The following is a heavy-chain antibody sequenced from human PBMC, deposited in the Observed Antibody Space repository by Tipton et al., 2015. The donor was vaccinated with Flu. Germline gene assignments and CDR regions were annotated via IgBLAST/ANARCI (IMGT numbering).Heavy chain of an antibody. CDR1: GFTVSSNF. CDR3: ARALPDGILGATTRSAFDI. V-gene: IGHV3-53*01. CDR2: IYSGGTT. J-gene: IGHJ3*02. D-gene: IGHD1-26*01. Sequence: QLVQSGGGLIQPGGSLRLACVASGFTVSSNFMSWVRQAPGKGLEWVSIIYSGGTTFYADSVKGRFTISRDSSKNTLFLQMNTLRAEDTAVYYCARALPDGILGATTRSAFDIWGQGTMVTVSS.